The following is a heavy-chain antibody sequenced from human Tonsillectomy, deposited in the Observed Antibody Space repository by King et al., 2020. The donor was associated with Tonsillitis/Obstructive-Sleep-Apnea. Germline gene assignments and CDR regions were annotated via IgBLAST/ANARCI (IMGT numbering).Heavy chain of an antibody. V-gene: IGHV3-7*03. CDR2: IKQDGSEK. Sequence: VQLVESGGGLVQPGGSLRLSCAASGFIFSNYWMSWVRQAPGKGLEWVANIKQDGSEKYYVDSVKGRFTISRDNAKNSLYLQMNSLRAEDTAVYYCARGGDYSSPWYGGGYYYYYGMDVWGQGTTVTVSS. D-gene: IGHD6-13*01. CDR1: GFIFSNYW. CDR3: ARGGDYSSPWYGGGYYYYYGMDV. J-gene: IGHJ6*02.